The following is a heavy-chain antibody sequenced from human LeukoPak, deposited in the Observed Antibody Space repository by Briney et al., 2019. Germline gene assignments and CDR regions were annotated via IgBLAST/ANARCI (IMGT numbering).Heavy chain of an antibody. CDR2: IIPILGIA. CDR1: GGTFSSYT. Sequence: SVKVSCKASGGTFSSYTISWVREAPGQGLEWMGRIIPILGIAKYAQKFQGRVTITADKSTSTAYMELSSLRSEATAVYYCARGSDSSGPGFDPWGQGTLVTVSS. V-gene: IGHV1-69*02. D-gene: IGHD3-22*01. J-gene: IGHJ5*02. CDR3: ARGSDSSGPGFDP.